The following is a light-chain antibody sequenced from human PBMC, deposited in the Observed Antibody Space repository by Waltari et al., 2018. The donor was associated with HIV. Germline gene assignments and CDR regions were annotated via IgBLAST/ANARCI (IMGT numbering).Light chain of an antibody. CDR2: DAS. V-gene: IGKV3-11*01. Sequence: EIVLTQSPATLSLSPGERATLSCRASQSFSSYLAWYQQKPGQAPSLLIYDASNRTTGIPARFSGSGSGTDFTLTISSLEPEDFAVYYCQQRSNWPPGLTFGGGTKVEIK. CDR3: QQRSNWPPGLT. CDR1: QSFSSY. J-gene: IGKJ4*01.